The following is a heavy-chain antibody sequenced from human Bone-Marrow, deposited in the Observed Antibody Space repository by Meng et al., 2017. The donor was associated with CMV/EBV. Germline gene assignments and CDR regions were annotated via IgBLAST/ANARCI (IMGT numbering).Heavy chain of an antibody. CDR3: GTASTFFGVVNYYYYYGMDV. CDR2: IIPIFGTA. CDR1: AGTFISYA. D-gene: IGHD3-3*01. Sequence: SSVKVSCKASAGTFISYAISWVRQAPGQGLEWMGGIIPIFGTANYAQKFQGRVTITTDESTSTAYMELSSLRAEDTAVYYCGTASTFFGVVNYYYYYGMDVWGQGTTVTVYS. J-gene: IGHJ6*01. V-gene: IGHV1-69*05.